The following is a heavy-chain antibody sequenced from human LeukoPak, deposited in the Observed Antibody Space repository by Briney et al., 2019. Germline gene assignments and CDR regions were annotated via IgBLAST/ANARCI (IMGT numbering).Heavy chain of an antibody. J-gene: IGHJ6*02. CDR2: IYHSGST. Sequence: SETLSLTCAVSGGSISSGGYSWSWIRQPPGKGLEWIGYIYHSGSTNYNPSLKSRVTISVDTSKNQFSLKLSSVTAADTAVYYCARGARVRFLDYYYYGMDVWGQGTTVTVSS. V-gene: IGHV4-30-2*01. CDR3: ARGARVRFLDYYYYGMDV. CDR1: GGSISSGGYS. D-gene: IGHD3-3*01.